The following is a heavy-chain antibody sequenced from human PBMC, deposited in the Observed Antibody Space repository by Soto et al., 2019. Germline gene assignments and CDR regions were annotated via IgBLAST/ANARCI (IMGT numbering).Heavy chain of an antibody. CDR2: IIPIFGTA. CDR1: GGTFSSYA. Sequence: SVKVSCKASGGTFSSYAISWVRQAPGQGLEWMGGIIPIFGTANYAQKFQGRVTITADESTSTAYMELSSLRSEDTAVYYCARDKSVTPRSYFDDWGQGTLVTVSS. CDR3: ARDKSVTPRSYFDD. J-gene: IGHJ4*02. V-gene: IGHV1-69*13.